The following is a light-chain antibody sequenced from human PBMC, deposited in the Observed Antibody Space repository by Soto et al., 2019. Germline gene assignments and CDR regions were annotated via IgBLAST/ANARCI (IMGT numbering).Light chain of an antibody. CDR2: DAS. CDR3: QQHSNWPPT. CDR1: QTISSC. Sequence: ILLTQSRATLSFSPVQRSTLSCRASQTISSCLAWYQQKPGQAPRLLIYDASNRATGIPARFSGSGSGTDFTLTISSLESEDFAVYYCQQHSNWPPTFGQGTRLEI. V-gene: IGKV3-11*01. J-gene: IGKJ5*01.